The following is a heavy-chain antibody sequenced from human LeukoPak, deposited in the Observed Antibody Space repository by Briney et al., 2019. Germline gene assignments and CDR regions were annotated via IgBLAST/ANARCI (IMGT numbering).Heavy chain of an antibody. D-gene: IGHD6-13*01. CDR2: IYPGDSAT. J-gene: IGHJ4*02. Sequence: GESLKISCKGSGYSFTSYWIGWVRQMPGKGLEWMGIIYPGDSATRYSPSFQRQVTISADKSICTAFLQWSSLKASDTAMYYCARHGSIAAPGDCWGQGTMVTVSS. CDR3: ARHGSIAAPGDC. V-gene: IGHV5-51*01. CDR1: GYSFTSYW.